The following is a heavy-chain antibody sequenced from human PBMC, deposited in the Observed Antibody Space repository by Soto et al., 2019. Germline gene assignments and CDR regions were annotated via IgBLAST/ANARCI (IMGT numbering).Heavy chain of an antibody. D-gene: IGHD6-19*01. V-gene: IGHV1-2*04. CDR1: GYTFTGYY. CDR3: ARATPVAYYGMDV. CDR2: INPNSGGT. Sequence: GASVKVSCKASGYTFTGYYMHWVRQAPGQGLEWMGWINPNSGGTNYAQKFQGWVTMTRDTSISTAYMELSRLRSDDTAVYYCARATPVAYYGMDVWGQGTTVTVSS. J-gene: IGHJ6*02.